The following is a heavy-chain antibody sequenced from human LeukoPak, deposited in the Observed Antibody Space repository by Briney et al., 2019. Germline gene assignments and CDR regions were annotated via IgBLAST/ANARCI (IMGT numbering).Heavy chain of an antibody. CDR2: ISGSGGST. CDR1: GFTLSSYA. Sequence: GGCLRLSCAASGFTLSSYAMSWVREAPGKGLEWVSAISGSGGSTYYADSVKGRFTISRDNSKNTLYLQMNSLRAEDTAVYYCAKVIEYSSSWYYYYYYYGMDVWGQGTTVTVSS. J-gene: IGHJ6*02. D-gene: IGHD6-13*01. V-gene: IGHV3-23*01. CDR3: AKVIEYSSSWYYYYYYYGMDV.